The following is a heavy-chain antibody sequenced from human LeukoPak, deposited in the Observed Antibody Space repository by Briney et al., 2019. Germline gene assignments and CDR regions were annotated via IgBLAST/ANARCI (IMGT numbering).Heavy chain of an antibody. J-gene: IGHJ4*02. CDR2: INAGNGNT. D-gene: IGHD5-12*01. CDR1: GYTFTSYA. V-gene: IGHV1-3*01. Sequence: GASVKVSCKAPGYTFTSYAMHWVRQAPGQRLEWMGWINAGNGNTKYSQKFQGRVTITRDTSASTAYMELSSLRSEDTAVYYCARDGYPRYAIYYFDYWGQGTLVTVSS. CDR3: ARDGYPRYAIYYFDY.